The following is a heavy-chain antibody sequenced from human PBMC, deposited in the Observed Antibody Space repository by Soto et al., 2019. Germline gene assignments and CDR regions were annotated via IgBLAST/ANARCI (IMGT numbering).Heavy chain of an antibody. CDR2: IKQDGSEK. D-gene: IGHD3-3*01. CDR3: ARDRYDFWSGYRAYNWFDP. J-gene: IGHJ5*02. CDR1: GGTFSSYW. Sequence: VASVKVSCKASGGTFSSYWMSWARQAPGKGLEWVANIKQDGSEKYYVDSVKGRFTISRDNAKNSLYLQMNSLRAEDTVVYYCARDRYDFWSGYRAYNWFDPWGQGTLVTVSS. V-gene: IGHV3-7*03.